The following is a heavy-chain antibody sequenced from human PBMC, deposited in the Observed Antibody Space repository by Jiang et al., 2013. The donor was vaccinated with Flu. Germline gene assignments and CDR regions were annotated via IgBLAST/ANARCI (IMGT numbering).Heavy chain of an antibody. J-gene: IGHJ5*02. V-gene: IGHV4-59*01. CDR3: ARVGRIGYGGNWFDP. D-gene: IGHD4-23*01. Sequence: KSRVTISVDTSKNQFSLKLSSVTAADTAVYYCARVGRIGYGGNWFDPWGQGTLVTVSS.